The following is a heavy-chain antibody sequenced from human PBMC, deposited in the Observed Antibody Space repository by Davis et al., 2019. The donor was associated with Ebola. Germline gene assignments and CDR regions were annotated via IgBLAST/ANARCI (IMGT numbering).Heavy chain of an antibody. CDR1: GFTFSNTW. Sequence: PGGSLRLSCAASGFTFSNTWMNWLRLAPGKPLEWVGRIKREIYGGITDYAAPVRGRFTLSRDDSRSTLYLQMNNLRTEDTAVYYGATHRPQVDYDYYFDNWGQGTRVTVSS. J-gene: IGHJ4*02. D-gene: IGHD5-12*01. V-gene: IGHV3-15*07. CDR2: IKREIYGGIT. CDR3: ATHRPQVDYDYYFDN.